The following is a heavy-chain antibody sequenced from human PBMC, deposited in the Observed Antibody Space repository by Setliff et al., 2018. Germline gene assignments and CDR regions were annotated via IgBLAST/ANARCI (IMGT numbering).Heavy chain of an antibody. CDR2: ITAGIVDT. J-gene: IGHJ5*02. Sequence: ASVKVSCKASGYTSTTNAMHWVRQAPGQSLEWMGWITAGIVDTKYSQKFQGRITITRDTSASTFYMELSSLTSEDTALYFCARIGPSNWGIRGYNWLDPWGQGTLVTVS. CDR1: GYTSTTNA. V-gene: IGHV1-3*01. D-gene: IGHD3-10*01. CDR3: ARIGPSNWGIRGYNWLDP.